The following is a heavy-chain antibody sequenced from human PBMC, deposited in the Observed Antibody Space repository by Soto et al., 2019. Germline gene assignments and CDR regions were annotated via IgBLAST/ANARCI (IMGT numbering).Heavy chain of an antibody. CDR1: GYTFTDYA. Sequence: HVQLVQSGAEVKKPGASVKVSCKASGYTFTDYAIQWVRQAPGQRLEWMGWINAGNGNTKYSQKFQGRVTITRDTSASTAYSELSSLRSEDTAVYYCAREHDFWTGYSFDYWGQGTLVTVSS. CDR3: AREHDFWTGYSFDY. J-gene: IGHJ4*02. V-gene: IGHV1-3*01. D-gene: IGHD3-3*01. CDR2: INAGNGNT.